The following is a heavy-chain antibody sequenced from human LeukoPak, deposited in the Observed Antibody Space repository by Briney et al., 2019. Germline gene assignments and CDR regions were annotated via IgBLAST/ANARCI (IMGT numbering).Heavy chain of an antibody. J-gene: IGHJ4*02. CDR2: FNSDGRST. Sequence: GGSLRLSCAASGFTFSTYWMHWVRQAPGKGLAWVSRFNSDGRSTYYADSVKGRFTISRDNAKNTLYLQMNSLRAEDTAVYYCARGRYYLDSWGQGTLVTVSS. CDR1: GFTFSTYW. CDR3: ARGRYYLDS. D-gene: IGHD4-17*01. V-gene: IGHV3-74*01.